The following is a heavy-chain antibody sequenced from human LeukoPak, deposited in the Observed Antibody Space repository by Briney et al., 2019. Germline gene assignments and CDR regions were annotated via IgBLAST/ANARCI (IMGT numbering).Heavy chain of an antibody. CDR3: ATSRWRSRSWFHLY. CDR1: GFIFSSYW. D-gene: IGHD2-15*01. V-gene: IGHV3-7*03. J-gene: IGHJ4*02. CDR2: INQDGSEE. Sequence: GGSLRLSCAASGFIFSSYWMSWVRQAPGKGLEWVANINQDGSEEYYVDSVRGRFTISRDNAQNSLYLQMTRLRVEDTAIYYCATSRWRSRSWFHLYWGRGTLVTVSS.